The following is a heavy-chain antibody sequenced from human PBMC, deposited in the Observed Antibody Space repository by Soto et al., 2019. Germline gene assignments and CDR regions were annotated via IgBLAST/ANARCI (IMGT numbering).Heavy chain of an antibody. CDR2: INHSGST. CDR1: VVSFSGYY. D-gene: IGHD3-10*01. Sequence: SETLSLTCAFYVVSFSGYYWSCIRHPPGKWLEWIGEINHSGSTNYNPSLKSRVTISVDTSKNQFSLKLSSVTAADTAVYYCARARGYYGSGSAWGPYGRDIKYGMEVWGQGTTVSVSS. J-gene: IGHJ6*01. V-gene: IGHV4-34*01. CDR3: ARARGYYGSGSAWGPYGRDIKYGMEV.